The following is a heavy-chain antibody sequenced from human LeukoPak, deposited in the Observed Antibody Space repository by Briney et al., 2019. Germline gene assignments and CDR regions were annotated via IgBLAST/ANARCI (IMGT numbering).Heavy chain of an antibody. Sequence: GASVKVSCKASGYTFSGYYIHWVRQAPGQGLEWMGWINPNSGGANYAQKFQGRVIMTGDTSISTAYMELSGLRSDDTAVYYCARESCTGTSCYGSFDPWGQGTLVTVSS. J-gene: IGHJ5*02. CDR3: ARESCTGTSCYGSFDP. V-gene: IGHV1-2*02. CDR2: INPNSGGA. CDR1: GYTFSGYY. D-gene: IGHD2-2*01.